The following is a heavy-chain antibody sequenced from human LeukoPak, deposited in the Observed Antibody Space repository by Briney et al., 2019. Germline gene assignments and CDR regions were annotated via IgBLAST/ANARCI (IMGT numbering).Heavy chain of an antibody. V-gene: IGHV4-31*03. CDR3: ARGKPEYYYDSSGYYSLDY. J-gene: IGHJ4*02. CDR2: IYYSGST. D-gene: IGHD3-22*01. CDR1: GGSISSGGYY. Sequence: SQTLSLTCTVSGGSISSGGYYWSWIRQHPGKGLEWIGYIYYSGSTYYNPSLKSRVNISVDTSQNQFSLKLSSVTAADTAVYSCARGKPEYYYDSSGYYSLDYWGQGTLVTVSS.